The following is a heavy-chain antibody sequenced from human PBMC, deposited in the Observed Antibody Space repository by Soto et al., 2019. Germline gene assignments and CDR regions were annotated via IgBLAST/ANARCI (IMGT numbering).Heavy chain of an antibody. Sequence: ARRDTNACYDRYSLRHSTKQGLEWMGWMNPNSGNTGYAQKFQGRVTMTRNTSISTAYMELSSLRSEDTAVYYCARGNNGVIPEDYYYMDVWLKGTTVTVS. J-gene: IGHJ6*03. V-gene: IGHV1-8*01. CDR1: RDTNACYD. CDR3: ARGNNGVIPEDYYYMDV. D-gene: IGHD2-8*01. CDR2: MNPNSGNT.